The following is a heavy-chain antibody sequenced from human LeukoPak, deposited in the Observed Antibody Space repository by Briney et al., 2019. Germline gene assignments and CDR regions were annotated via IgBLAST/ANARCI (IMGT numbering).Heavy chain of an antibody. V-gene: IGHV1-18*01. CDR3: ARVGYCSSTSCYSGHNWFDP. CDR2: ISAYNGNT. CDR1: GYTFTSYG. J-gene: IGHJ5*02. Sequence: ASAKVSSKATGYTFTSYGISWVRQAPGQGLEWMGWISAYNGNTNYAQKLQGRVTMTTDTSTSTAYMELRSLRSDDTAVYYCARVGYCSSTSCYSGHNWFDPWGQGTLVTVSS. D-gene: IGHD2-2*02.